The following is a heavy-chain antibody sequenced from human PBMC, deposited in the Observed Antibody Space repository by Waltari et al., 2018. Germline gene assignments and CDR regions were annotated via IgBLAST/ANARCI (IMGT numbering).Heavy chain of an antibody. CDR1: GYSIRRCYY. V-gene: IGHV4-38-2*01. Sequence: QVQLQESGPGLVKPSETLSLTCAVSGYSIRRCYYWAWIRPPPGKGLEWIGSIYHSGRTYYNPSLKSRVTISVDTSKNQFSLKLSSVTAADTAVYYCASEFYDSSGYYYRDYWGQGTLVTVSS. J-gene: IGHJ4*02. CDR3: ASEFYDSSGYYYRDY. CDR2: IYHSGRT. D-gene: IGHD3-22*01.